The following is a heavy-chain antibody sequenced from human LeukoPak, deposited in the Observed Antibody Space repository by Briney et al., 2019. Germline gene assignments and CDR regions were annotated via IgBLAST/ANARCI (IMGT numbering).Heavy chain of an antibody. CDR2: IYPGDSDT. J-gene: IGHJ4*02. Sequence: GESLKISSKGSGYSFTSYWIGWVRQMPGKGLEWMGIIYPGDSDTRYSPSFQGQVTISADKSISTAYLQWSSLKASDTAMYYCARLVGRWLVQWLEVSGFDYWGQGTLVTVSS. V-gene: IGHV5-51*01. D-gene: IGHD6-19*01. CDR3: ARLVGRWLVQWLEVSGFDY. CDR1: GYSFTSYW.